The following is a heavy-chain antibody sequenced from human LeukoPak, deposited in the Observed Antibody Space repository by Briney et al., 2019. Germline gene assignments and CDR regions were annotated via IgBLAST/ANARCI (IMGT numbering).Heavy chain of an antibody. CDR3: ARAGHCSSTSCYTYYFDY. V-gene: IGHV3-48*04. Sequence: GGPLRLSCAASGFTFSSYSMNWVRQAPGKGLEWVSYISSSSSTIYYADSVKGRFTISRDNAKNSLYLQMNSLRAEDTAVYYCARAGHCSSTSCYTYYFDYWGQGTLVTVSS. CDR1: GFTFSSYS. D-gene: IGHD2-2*02. J-gene: IGHJ4*02. CDR2: ISSSSSTI.